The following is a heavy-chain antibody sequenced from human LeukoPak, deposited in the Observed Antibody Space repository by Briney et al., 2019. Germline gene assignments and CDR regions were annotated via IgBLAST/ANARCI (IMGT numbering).Heavy chain of an antibody. V-gene: IGHV1-69*04. J-gene: IGHJ6*02. CDR2: IIPILGIA. CDR3: ARVPMPTYYYGMDV. D-gene: IGHD2-2*01. CDR1: GGTFSSYA. Sequence: ASVKVTCKASGGTFSSYAISWVRQAPGQGLEWMGRIIPILGIANYAQKFQGRVTITADESTSTAYMELSSLRSEDTAVYYCARVPMPTYYYGMDVWGQGTTVTVSS.